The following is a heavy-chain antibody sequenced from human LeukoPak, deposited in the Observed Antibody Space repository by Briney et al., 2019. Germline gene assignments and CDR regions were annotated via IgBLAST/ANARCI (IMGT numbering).Heavy chain of an antibody. CDR2: ISPYNGDT. V-gene: IGHV1-18*01. CDR3: ARGGSSYNDEHEEFDY. D-gene: IGHD3-22*01. Sequence: ASVRVSCKASGYTFTDDGISWVRQGPGQGLEWVGWISPYNGDTKYADKVLGRVTMSADISTTTAYMELRSLRSDDTAVYYCARGGSSYNDEHEEFDYWGQGTVVTVSS. J-gene: IGHJ4*02. CDR1: GYTFTDDG.